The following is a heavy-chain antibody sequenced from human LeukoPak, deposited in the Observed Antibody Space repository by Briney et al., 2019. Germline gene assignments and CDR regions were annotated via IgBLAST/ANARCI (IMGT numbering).Heavy chain of an antibody. D-gene: IGHD6-13*01. V-gene: IGHV3-11*01. CDR2: ISSSGSTI. Sequence: GGSLRLSCAASGFTFTDYYMSWLRQAPGKGLEWVSYISSSGSTIYYADSVKGRSTISRDNAKNSLYLQMNSLRAEDTAVYYCARGKKSRIAAATFVVYYYYGMDVWGQGTTVTVSS. J-gene: IGHJ6*02. CDR3: ARGKKSRIAAATFVVYYYYGMDV. CDR1: GFTFTDYY.